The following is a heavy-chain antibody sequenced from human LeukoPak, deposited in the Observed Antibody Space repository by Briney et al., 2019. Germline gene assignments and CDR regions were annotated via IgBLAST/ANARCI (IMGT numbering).Heavy chain of an antibody. CDR1: GDSISGSSYY. Sequence: SETLSLTCTVSGDSISGSSYYWGWLRQPPGKGLEWIGAFYYSESTYYNPSLKSRVTISVDTSSNQFSLKLTSVTAADTAIYYCARHVLYYGMDVWGQGTTVTVSS. CDR2: FYYSEST. D-gene: IGHD4/OR15-4a*01. V-gene: IGHV4-39*01. J-gene: IGHJ6*02. CDR3: ARHVLYYGMDV.